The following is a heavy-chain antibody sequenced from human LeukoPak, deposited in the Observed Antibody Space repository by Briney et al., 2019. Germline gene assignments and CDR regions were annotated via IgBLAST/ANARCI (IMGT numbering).Heavy chain of an antibody. D-gene: IGHD3-16*01. J-gene: IGHJ5*02. V-gene: IGHV4-4*09. CDR3: ARHLGYNWFDP. CDR1: GCSISNYY. CDR2: IYTSGST. Sequence: SETLSLTCTVCGCSISNYYWSWFRQPPGKGLEGIGYIYTSGSTNYNPSLKSRVTISVDTSKKQFSLKLSSVTAADTAVYYYARHLGYNWFDPWGQGTLVIVSS.